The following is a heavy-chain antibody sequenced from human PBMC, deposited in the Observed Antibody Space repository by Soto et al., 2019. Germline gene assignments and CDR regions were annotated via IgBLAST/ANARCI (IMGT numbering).Heavy chain of an antibody. CDR2: IYYSGST. J-gene: IGHJ3*02. CDR3: ASHRSKLGSLRAGSLQGTDAFDI. D-gene: IGHD7-27*01. V-gene: IGHV4-59*08. CDR1: GGSISSYY. Sequence: GSLRLSCTVSGGSISSYYWSWIRQPPGKGLEWIGYIYYSGSTNYNPSLKSRVTISVDTSKNQFSLKLSSVTAADTAVYYGASHRSKLGSLRAGSLQGTDAFDIWGQGTMVTVSS.